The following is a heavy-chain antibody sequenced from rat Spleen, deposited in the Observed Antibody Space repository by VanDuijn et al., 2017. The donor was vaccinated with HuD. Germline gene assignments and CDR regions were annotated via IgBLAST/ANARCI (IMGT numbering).Heavy chain of an antibody. Sequence: EVQLVESGGGLVQPGRSLKLSCAASGFTFSDYYMAWVRQAPAKGLEWVATISSDGRRNYYRDSVKGRFTISSDNAKSSLYLQMDSLRSEDTATYYCARHGYTRYYFDYWGQGVVVTVSS. V-gene: IGHV5-7*01. CDR3: ARHGYTRYYFDY. D-gene: IGHD1-9*01. CDR2: ISSDGRRN. CDR1: GFTFSDYY. J-gene: IGHJ2*01.